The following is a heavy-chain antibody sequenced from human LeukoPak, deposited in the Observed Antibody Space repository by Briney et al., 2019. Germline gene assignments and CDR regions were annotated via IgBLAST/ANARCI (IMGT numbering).Heavy chain of an antibody. V-gene: IGHV3-30*18. J-gene: IGHJ4*02. Sequence: GGSLRLSCVVSGFTFSIYGMHWVRQAPGKGLEWVAVLSDDGNKEFYADSVKGRFTISRDNSKNTLYLQMSSLRAEDTAVYYCAKDERNWNYNLASQTYDWGQGTLVTVSS. CDR1: GFTFSIYG. CDR2: LSDDGNKE. CDR3: AKDERNWNYNLASQTYD. D-gene: IGHD1-7*01.